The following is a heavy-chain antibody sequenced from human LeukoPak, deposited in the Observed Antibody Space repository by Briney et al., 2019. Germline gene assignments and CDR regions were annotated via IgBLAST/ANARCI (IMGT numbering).Heavy chain of an antibody. D-gene: IGHD3-16*01. J-gene: IGHJ6*02. CDR3: ARENYYAVDV. Sequence: PSETLSLTCAASGDSIVGRYWWTWVRQPPGKGLEWIGEVFHSESPRYNPSLKSRVTISVDKSKNQLSLSLTSVTAADTAVYYCARENYYAVDVWSQGTTVTVSS. V-gene: IGHV4-4*02. CDR1: GDSIVGRYW. CDR2: VFHSESP.